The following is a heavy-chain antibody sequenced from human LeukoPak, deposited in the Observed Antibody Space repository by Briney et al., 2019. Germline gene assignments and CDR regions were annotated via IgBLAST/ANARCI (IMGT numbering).Heavy chain of an antibody. Sequence: ASVKVSCKASGGTFSKYAISWVRQAPGQGLEWMGGFIRMFETSHYAQKFQGRVTITADESTSTVYMELSSLGFEDTAVYYCARGHKDYYYYYMDVWGKGTPVTVSS. CDR3: ARGHKDYYYYYMDV. CDR2: FIRMFETS. V-gene: IGHV1-69*01. J-gene: IGHJ6*03. CDR1: GGTFSKYA.